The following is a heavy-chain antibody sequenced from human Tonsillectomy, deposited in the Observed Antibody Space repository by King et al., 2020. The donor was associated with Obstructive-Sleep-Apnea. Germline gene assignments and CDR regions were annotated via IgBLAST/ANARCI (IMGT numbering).Heavy chain of an antibody. CDR3: AKDRDDIAVAGLVIDY. Sequence: VQLVESGGGLVQPGRSLRLSCAASGFTFDDCAMHWVRQAPGKGLEWVSGISWNSGSVGHADSVKGRFTISRDNAKNSLYLQMNSLRVEDTALYYCAKDRDDIAVAGLVIDYWGQGTLVTVSS. CDR2: ISWNSGSV. D-gene: IGHD6-19*01. CDR1: GFTFDDCA. J-gene: IGHJ4*02. V-gene: IGHV3-9*01.